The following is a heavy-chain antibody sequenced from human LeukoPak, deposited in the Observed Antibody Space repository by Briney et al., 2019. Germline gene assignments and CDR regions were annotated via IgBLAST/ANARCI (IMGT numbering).Heavy chain of an antibody. D-gene: IGHD6-19*01. V-gene: IGHV3-53*01. Sequence: PGGSLRLSCAASGFTVSSNYMSWVRQAPGKGLEWVPIIYSGGSTYYADSVKGRFTISRDNSKNTLYLQMNSLRAEDTAVYYCARYGSGWYFDLWGRGTLVTVSS. CDR3: ARYGSGWYFDL. CDR2: IYSGGST. J-gene: IGHJ2*01. CDR1: GFTVSSNY.